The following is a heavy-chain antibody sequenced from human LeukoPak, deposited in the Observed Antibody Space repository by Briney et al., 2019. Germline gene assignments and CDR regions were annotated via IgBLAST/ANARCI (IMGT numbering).Heavy chain of an antibody. Sequence: SSGDSYWSWIRQAPGKGLEWVALIRGTPYGGTTEYAASVKGRFTISRDDSKSIAYLQMNSLKTEDTAVYYCTRAGKPPYFDYWGQGTLVIVSS. CDR1: SSGDSY. CDR2: IRGTPYGGTT. CDR3: TRAGKPPYFDY. V-gene: IGHV3-49*03. J-gene: IGHJ4*02.